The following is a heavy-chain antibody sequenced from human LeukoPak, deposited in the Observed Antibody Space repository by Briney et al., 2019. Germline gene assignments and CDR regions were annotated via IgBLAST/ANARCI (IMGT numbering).Heavy chain of an antibody. J-gene: IGHJ4*02. Sequence: ASVKVSCKASGYTFTGYYMHWVRQAPGQGLEWMGWINPNSGGTNYAQKFQGRVTMTRDTSISTAYMELSRLRFDDTAVYYCARDLSKISSWYYFDSWGQGTLVTVSS. D-gene: IGHD6-13*01. CDR2: INPNSGGT. CDR3: ARDLSKISSWYYFDS. V-gene: IGHV1-2*02. CDR1: GYTFTGYY.